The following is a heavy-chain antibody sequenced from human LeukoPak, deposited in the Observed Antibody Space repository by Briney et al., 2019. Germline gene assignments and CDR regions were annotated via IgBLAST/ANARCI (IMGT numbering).Heavy chain of an antibody. CDR1: GYTFTGYY. CDR2: INPNSGGT. J-gene: IGHJ4*02. Sequence: ASVKVSCKASGYTFTGYYVHWVRQAPGQGLEWMGWINPNSGGTNYAQKFQGRVTMTRDTSISTAYMELSRLRSDDTAVYYCARDPIVGATKDFDYWGQGTLVTVSS. V-gene: IGHV1-2*02. D-gene: IGHD1-26*01. CDR3: ARDPIVGATKDFDY.